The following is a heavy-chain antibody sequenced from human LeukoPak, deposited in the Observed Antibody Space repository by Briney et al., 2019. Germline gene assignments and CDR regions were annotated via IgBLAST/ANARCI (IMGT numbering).Heavy chain of an antibody. J-gene: IGHJ5*02. D-gene: IGHD3-10*01. Sequence: SGPTLVNPTQTLTLTCTFSGFSLSTRGVGVGWIRQPPGKALEWLALIYWNDNKGYSPSLKTRLTINKDTSKNQVVLTMTNMDPVDTATYYCASLVEYTMGDRAFDPWGQGILVTVSS. CDR1: GFSLSTRGVG. CDR3: ASLVEYTMGDRAFDP. CDR2: IYWNDNK. V-gene: IGHV2-5*01.